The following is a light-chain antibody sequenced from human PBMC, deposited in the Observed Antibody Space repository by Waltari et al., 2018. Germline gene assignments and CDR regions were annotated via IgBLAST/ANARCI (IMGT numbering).Light chain of an antibody. J-gene: IGKJ4*01. CDR2: DAT. CDR3: QQRSNWPMT. V-gene: IGKV3-11*01. CDR1: QSLTDN. Sequence: DIVMTQSPATLSVAPGERVTLSCRASQSLTDNLAWYQQRPGQGPRLLIYDATNRATGIPARFGGSGSGTDFTLTISSLDPEDFAVYFCQQRSNWPMTFGGGTKVEIK.